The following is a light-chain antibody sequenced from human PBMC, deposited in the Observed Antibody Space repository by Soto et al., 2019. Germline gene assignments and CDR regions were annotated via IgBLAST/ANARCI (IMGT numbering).Light chain of an antibody. Sequence: AIQLTQSPSSLSASVGDRVSITCRASQGISSALAWYQHKPGKPPKILIYDASSLQSGVPSRFSGSGSGTECTLTISSLQPEDFATYYCQQLKSYPFTFGQGTRLEIK. CDR1: QGISSA. V-gene: IGKV1-13*02. CDR3: QQLKSYPFT. J-gene: IGKJ5*01. CDR2: DAS.